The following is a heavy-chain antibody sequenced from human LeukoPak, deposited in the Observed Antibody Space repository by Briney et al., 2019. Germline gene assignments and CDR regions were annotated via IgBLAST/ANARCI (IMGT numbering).Heavy chain of an antibody. CDR3: AKDFSSGWGR. D-gene: IGHD6-19*01. Sequence: GGSLRLSCAASGFTFSSYGMHWVRQAPGKGLEWVSAISGSGGSTYYADSVKGRFTISRDNSKNTLYLQMNSLRAEDTAVYYCAKDFSSGWGRWGQGTLVTVSS. J-gene: IGHJ4*02. CDR1: GFTFSSYG. V-gene: IGHV3-23*01. CDR2: ISGSGGST.